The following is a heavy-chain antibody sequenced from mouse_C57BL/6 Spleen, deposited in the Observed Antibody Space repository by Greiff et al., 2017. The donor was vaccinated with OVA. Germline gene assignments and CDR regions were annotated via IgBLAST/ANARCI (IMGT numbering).Heavy chain of an antibody. CDR2: ISSGSSTI. V-gene: IGHV5-17*01. Sequence: EVKVVESGGGLVKPGGSLKLSCAASGFTFSDYGMHWVRQAPEKGLEWVAYISSGSSTIYYADTMKGRFTISRDNAKNTLFLQMTSLRSEDTAMYYCTRGYGNHDYWGQGTTLTVSS. J-gene: IGHJ2*01. CDR1: GFTFSDYG. CDR3: TRGYGNHDY. D-gene: IGHD2-10*02.